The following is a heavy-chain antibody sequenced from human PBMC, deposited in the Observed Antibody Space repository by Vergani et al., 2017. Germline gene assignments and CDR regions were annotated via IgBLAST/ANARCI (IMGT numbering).Heavy chain of an antibody. Sequence: QVQLVQSGAEVKKPGASVKVSCKASGYTFTSYGISWVRQAPGQGLEWMGWISAYNGNTNYAQKLQGRVTMTTDTSTGTAYMELRSLRSDDTAVYYCARALYDFWSGFERGWFDPWGQGTLVTVSS. CDR2: ISAYNGNT. CDR1: GYTFTSYG. CDR3: ARALYDFWSGFERGWFDP. J-gene: IGHJ5*02. D-gene: IGHD3-3*01. V-gene: IGHV1-18*04.